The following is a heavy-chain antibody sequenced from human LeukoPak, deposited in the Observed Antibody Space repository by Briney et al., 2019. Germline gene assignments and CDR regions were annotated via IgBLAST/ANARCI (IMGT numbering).Heavy chain of an antibody. Sequence: PSQTLSLTCTVSGGSISSGSHYWSWIRQPAGKGLEWIGRIYTSGTTNYNPSLKSRVTISVDTSKNQFSLKLSSVTAADTAVHYCARASITMVRGVIVYWGQGTLVTVSS. V-gene: IGHV4-61*02. D-gene: IGHD3-10*01. J-gene: IGHJ4*02. CDR2: IYTSGTT. CDR1: GGSISSGSHY. CDR3: ARASITMVRGVIVY.